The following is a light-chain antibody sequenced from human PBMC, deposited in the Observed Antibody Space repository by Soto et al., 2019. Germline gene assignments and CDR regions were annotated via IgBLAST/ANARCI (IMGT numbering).Light chain of an antibody. J-gene: IGKJ1*01. Sequence: DIQMTQSLSSLSASVGDRVTITCRASQGIRIDLGWFQQRPGKAPKRLIYGASSLRSGVPSRFSGSGSGTEFTLTISNLQPEDFATYYCLQHNSFPRTFGQGTKVEIK. CDR3: LQHNSFPRT. CDR1: QGIRID. V-gene: IGKV1-17*02. CDR2: GAS.